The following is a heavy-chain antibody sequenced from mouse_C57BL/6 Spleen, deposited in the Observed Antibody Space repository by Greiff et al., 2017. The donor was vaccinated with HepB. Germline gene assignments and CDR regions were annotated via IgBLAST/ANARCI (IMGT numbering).Heavy chain of an antibody. J-gene: IGHJ3*01. Sequence: EVQLQQSGAELVRPGASVKLSCTASGFNIKDDYMHWVKQRPEQGLEWIGWIDPENGDTEYASKFQGKATITADTSSNTAYLQLSSLTSEDTAVYYCTTSLTPAWFAYWGQGTLVTVSA. CDR2: IDPENGDT. CDR3: TTSLTPAWFAY. CDR1: GFNIKDDY. V-gene: IGHV14-4*01. D-gene: IGHD4-1*01.